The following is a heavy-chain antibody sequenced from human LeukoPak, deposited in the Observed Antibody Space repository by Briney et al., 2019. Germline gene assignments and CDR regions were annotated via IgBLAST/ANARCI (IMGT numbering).Heavy chain of an antibody. CDR3: ARGFDYGGVLDY. D-gene: IGHD4-23*01. CDR1: TYTFTRYG. Sequence: ASVKVSCKASTYTFTRYGISWVRQAPGQGLEWMGWISGYNGNTNYAQKFLGRVSMTADTSTSTAYMELRSLRSDDTAVYYCARGFDYGGVLDYWGQGTLVTVSS. V-gene: IGHV1-18*01. J-gene: IGHJ4*02. CDR2: ISGYNGNT.